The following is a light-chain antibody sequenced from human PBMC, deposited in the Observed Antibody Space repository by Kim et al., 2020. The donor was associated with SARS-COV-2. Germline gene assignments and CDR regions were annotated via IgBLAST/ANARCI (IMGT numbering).Light chain of an antibody. CDR2: SNN. V-gene: IGLV1-47*02. CDR1: SSNIGSNY. Sequence: QSVLTQPPSASGTPGQRVTISCSGSSSNIGSNYVYWYQQLPGTAPKLLIYSNNQRPSGVPDRFSGSKSGTSASLAISGLRSEDEADYYCSAWDDSLSGDVFGGGTQLTVL. CDR3: SAWDDSLSGDV. J-gene: IGLJ7*01.